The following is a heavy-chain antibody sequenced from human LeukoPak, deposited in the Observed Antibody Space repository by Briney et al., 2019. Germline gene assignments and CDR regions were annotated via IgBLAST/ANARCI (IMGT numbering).Heavy chain of an antibody. CDR3: AKPNARFLEWLFPS. J-gene: IGHJ4*02. D-gene: IGHD3-3*01. Sequence: PGGSLRLSCAASGFSFNTYAMSWVRQAPGKGLEWVSAISNTGGSTYYADSVKGRFTISRDNSKNTLYLQMNSLRAEDTAVYYCAKPNARFLEWLFPSWGQGTLVTVSS. V-gene: IGHV3-23*01. CDR1: GFSFNTYA. CDR2: ISNTGGST.